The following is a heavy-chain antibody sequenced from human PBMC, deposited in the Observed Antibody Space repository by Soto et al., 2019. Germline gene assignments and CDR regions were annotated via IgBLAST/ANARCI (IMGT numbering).Heavy chain of an antibody. Sequence: EVQLVESRGGLVQPGGSLRLSCAAPGFTFSSYAMHWVRQAPGKGLEYVSAISSNGGSTYYANSVKGRFTISRDNSKNTLYLQMGSLRAEDMAVYYCARRDGYNFDYWGQGTLVTVSS. D-gene: IGHD5-12*01. CDR3: ARRDGYNFDY. CDR2: ISSNGGST. CDR1: GFTFSSYA. J-gene: IGHJ4*02. V-gene: IGHV3-64*01.